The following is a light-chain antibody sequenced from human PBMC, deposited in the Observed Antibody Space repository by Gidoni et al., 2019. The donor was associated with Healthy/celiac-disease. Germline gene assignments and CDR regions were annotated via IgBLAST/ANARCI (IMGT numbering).Light chain of an antibody. Sequence: DIVIIQSPDSLPVSLGERATINCKSSQSVLYSSTNKNYLAWYQQKPGQPPKLLIYWASTRESGVPDRFSGSGSGTDFTLTISSLQAEDVAVYYCQQDYSTPRTFGQGTKVEIK. CDR2: WAS. CDR3: QQDYSTPRT. CDR1: QSVLYSSTNKNY. V-gene: IGKV4-1*01. J-gene: IGKJ1*01.